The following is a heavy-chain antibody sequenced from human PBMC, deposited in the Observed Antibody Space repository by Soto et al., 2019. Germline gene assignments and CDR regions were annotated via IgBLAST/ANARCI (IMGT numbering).Heavy chain of an antibody. D-gene: IGHD3-3*01. J-gene: IGHJ4*02. CDR1: GGSFSGYY. V-gene: IGHV4-34*01. CDR3: ASRGGARDY. Sequence: QVQLQQWGAGLLKPSETLSLTCAVYGGSFSGYYWSWIRQPPGKGLEWIGEINHSGSTNYNPSLKSRAAISVATPKNPVSMKLSSVAAAVTAVEYCASRGGARDYWGQGTLVTVSS. CDR2: INHSGST.